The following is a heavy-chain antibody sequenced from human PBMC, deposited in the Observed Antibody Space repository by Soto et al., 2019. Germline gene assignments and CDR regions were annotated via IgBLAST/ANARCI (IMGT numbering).Heavy chain of an antibody. CDR2: ISYDGSNK. CDR3: AKDTKNFYCSSTSCEYYYYGMDV. Sequence: GGSLRLSCGASGFAFSSYGMHWVRQAPGKGLEWVAVISYDGSNKYYADSVKGRFTISRDNSKNTLYLQMNSLRAEDTAVYYCAKDTKNFYCSSTSCEYYYYGMDVWGQGTTVTVSS. V-gene: IGHV3-30*18. D-gene: IGHD2-2*01. J-gene: IGHJ6*02. CDR1: GFAFSSYG.